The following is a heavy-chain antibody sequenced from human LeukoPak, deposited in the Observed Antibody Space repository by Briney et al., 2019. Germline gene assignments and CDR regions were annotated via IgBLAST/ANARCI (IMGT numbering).Heavy chain of an antibody. CDR1: GGSISSYY. V-gene: IGHV4-4*09. J-gene: IGHJ5*02. CDR2: IYTSGST. D-gene: IGHD6-13*01. CDR3: ARLDNWFDP. Sequence: SETLSLTCTVSGGSISSYYWSWIRQPPGKGLEWIGYIYTSGSTYYNPSLKSRVNISIGTSKNQFSLKLSSVTAADTAVYYCARLDNWFDPWGQGTLVTVSS.